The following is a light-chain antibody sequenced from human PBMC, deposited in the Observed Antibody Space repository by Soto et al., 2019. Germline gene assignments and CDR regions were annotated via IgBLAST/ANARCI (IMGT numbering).Light chain of an antibody. CDR1: QGVNTN. V-gene: IGKV3-15*01. Sequence: EIVMTQSPATLSVSPGERATLSCRASQGVNTNLAWYQQKHGQAPRLLIYGASTRATGIPARFSGSGSGTDFTLTISSLQSEDFAVYDCQQYDNWPPWTFGQGTKVEIK. CDR2: GAS. CDR3: QQYDNWPPWT. J-gene: IGKJ1*01.